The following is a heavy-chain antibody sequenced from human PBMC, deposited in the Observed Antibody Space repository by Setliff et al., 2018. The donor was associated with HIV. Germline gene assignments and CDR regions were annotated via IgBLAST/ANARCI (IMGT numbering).Heavy chain of an antibody. D-gene: IGHD3-3*01. CDR2: IIPILGVA. CDR1: RSTFNSHT. Sequence: SVKVSCKASRSTFNSHTINWVRQAPGQGLDWMGRIIPILGVANYAQRFQGKVTITADKPTSTAYMELTSLRFDDTAMYYCVRGVQSPPHYSYYYMDVWGEGTRVTV. CDR3: VRGVQSPPHYSYYYMDV. J-gene: IGHJ6*03. V-gene: IGHV1-69*02.